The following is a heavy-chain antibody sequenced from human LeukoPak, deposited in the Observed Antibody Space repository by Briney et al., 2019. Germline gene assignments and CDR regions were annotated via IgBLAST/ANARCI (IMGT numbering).Heavy chain of an antibody. J-gene: IGHJ6*03. D-gene: IGHD1-1*01. Sequence: GASVMVSCKASGYTFTGYYMHWVRQAPGQGLEWMGWINPNSGGTNYAQKFQGRVTMTRDTSISTAYMELSRLRSDDTAVYYCARDSEGNWNVKYYYYYYMDVWGKGTTVTVSS. CDR2: INPNSGGT. CDR1: GYTFTGYY. V-gene: IGHV1-2*02. CDR3: ARDSEGNWNVKYYYYYYMDV.